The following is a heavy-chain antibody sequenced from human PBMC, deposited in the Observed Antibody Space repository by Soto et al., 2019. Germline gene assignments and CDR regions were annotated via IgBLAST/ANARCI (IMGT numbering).Heavy chain of an antibody. CDR3: ARGVTTMVRGKIDY. Sequence: QVQLVQSGAEVKKPGASVKVSCKASGYTFTSYFIHWVRQAPGQGLEWMGIINPSGGSTSYEQKFQGRVTMNRDTHTSSVYMELSSLRTEDKAVYYCARGVTTMVRGKIDYWGQGTLVTVYS. CDR1: GYTFTSYF. D-gene: IGHD3-10*01. J-gene: IGHJ4*02. CDR2: INPSGGST. V-gene: IGHV1-46*01.